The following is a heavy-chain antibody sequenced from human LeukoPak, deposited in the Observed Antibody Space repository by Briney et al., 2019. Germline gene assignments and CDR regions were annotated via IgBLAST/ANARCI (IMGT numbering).Heavy chain of an antibody. CDR2: IYTSGST. CDR3: ARSFDWLPTLDY. V-gene: IGHV4-61*02. D-gene: IGHD3-9*01. Sequence: SETLSLTCTVSGGSISSGSYYWSWIRQPAGKGLEWIGRIYTSGSTNYNPSLKSRVTISVDTSKNQFSLKLSSVTAADTAVYYCARSFDWLPTLDYWGQGTLVTVPS. CDR1: GGSISSGSYY. J-gene: IGHJ4*02.